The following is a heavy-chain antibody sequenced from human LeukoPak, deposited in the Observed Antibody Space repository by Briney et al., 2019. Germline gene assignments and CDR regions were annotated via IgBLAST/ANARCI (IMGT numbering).Heavy chain of an antibody. D-gene: IGHD3-22*01. Sequence: GALRLSCAASGFTFSSYAMHWVRQAPGKGLEWVAVISYDGSNKYYADSVKGRFTISRDNSKNTRYLQMNSLRAEDTTVYYCARISSGYYVDHDYWGQGTLVTVSS. CDR2: ISYDGSNK. CDR1: GFTFSSYA. V-gene: IGHV3-30*04. J-gene: IGHJ4*02. CDR3: ARISSGYYVDHDY.